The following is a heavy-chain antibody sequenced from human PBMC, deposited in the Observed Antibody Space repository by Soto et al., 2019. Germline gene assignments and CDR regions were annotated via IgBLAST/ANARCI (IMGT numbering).Heavy chain of an antibody. CDR3: VRAPHY. Sequence: QVQLQESGPGLVKPSGTLSLTCAVSGDSVSGTNWWSWVRQPPGKGLEWIGEIHHSGSSNYNPSLKTRVNISVDKSKNQFSLKVRSVTAADTAVYYCVRAPHYWGQGTLVTVSS. CDR2: IHHSGSS. V-gene: IGHV4-4*02. J-gene: IGHJ4*02. CDR1: GDSVSGTNW.